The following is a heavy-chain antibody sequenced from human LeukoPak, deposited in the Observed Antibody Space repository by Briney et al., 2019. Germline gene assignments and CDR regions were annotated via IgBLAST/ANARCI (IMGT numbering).Heavy chain of an antibody. CDR3: ARDGGHQLLNGNWFDP. CDR2: IFYSGST. V-gene: IGHV4-39*07. D-gene: IGHD2-2*01. CDR1: SGSISTNYY. J-gene: IGHJ5*02. Sequence: SETLSLTCTVSSGSISTNYYWGWVRQPPGKALEWIGNIFYSGSTYYSPSLKSRVTISVDTSKNQFSLKLSSVTAEDTAVYYCARDGGHQLLNGNWFDPWGQGTLVTVSS.